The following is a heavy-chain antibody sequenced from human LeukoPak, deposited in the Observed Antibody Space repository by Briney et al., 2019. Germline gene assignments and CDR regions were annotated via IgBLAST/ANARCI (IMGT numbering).Heavy chain of an antibody. D-gene: IGHD1-7*01. V-gene: IGHV5-51*01. CDR1: GYSFTSYW. CDR2: IYPGDSDT. Sequence: GQSLKISCKGSGYSFTSYWIGWVRQMPGKGLEWVGIIYPGDSDTRYSPSFPGQVTISADKSISTAYLQWTSLKASDTAMYYCVRRWNSPGFDSWGQGTLVTVSS. CDR3: VRRWNSPGFDS. J-gene: IGHJ5*01.